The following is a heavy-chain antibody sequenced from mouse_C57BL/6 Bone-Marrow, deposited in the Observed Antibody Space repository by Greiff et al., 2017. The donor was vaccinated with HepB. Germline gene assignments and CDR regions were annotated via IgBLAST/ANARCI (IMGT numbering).Heavy chain of an antibody. CDR3: AKGSNYSNYPAY. Sequence: EVQLVESGPGLVKPSQSLSLTCSVTGYSITSGYYWNWIRQFPGNKLEWMGYISYDGSNNYNPSLKNRISITRDTSKNQFFLKLNSVTTEDTATYYCAKGSNYSNYPAYWGQGTLVTVSA. V-gene: IGHV3-6*01. CDR2: ISYDGSN. CDR1: GYSITSGYY. D-gene: IGHD2-5*01. J-gene: IGHJ3*01.